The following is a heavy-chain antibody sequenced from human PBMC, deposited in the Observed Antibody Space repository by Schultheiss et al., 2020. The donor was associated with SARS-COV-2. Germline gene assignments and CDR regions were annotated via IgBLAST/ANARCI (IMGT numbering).Heavy chain of an antibody. V-gene: IGHV3-73*01. J-gene: IGHJ4*02. CDR2: IRSKANNYAT. CDR3: ARDGPHGYSGYDLRQWLVLGFDY. CDR1: GFIFSGSA. D-gene: IGHD5-12*01. Sequence: GESLKISCAASGFIFSGSAMHWVRQASGKGLEWVGRIRSKANNYATSYVASVQGRFTISRDDSKNTAYLQMNSLRAEDTAVYYCARDGPHGYSGYDLRQWLVLGFDYWGQGTLVTVSS.